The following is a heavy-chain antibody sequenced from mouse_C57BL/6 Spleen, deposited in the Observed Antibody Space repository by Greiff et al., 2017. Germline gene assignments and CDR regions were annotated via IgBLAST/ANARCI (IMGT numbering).Heavy chain of an antibody. CDR1: GYTFTSYW. CDR2: IDPNSGGN. CDR3: ARREVVAPYYFDY. Sequence: QVQLQQPGAELVKPGASVKLSCKASGYTFTSYWMHWVKQRPGRGLEWIGRIDPNSGGNKYNEKFKSKATLTVDNPSSTAYMQLSSLTSEDSAVYYCARREVVAPYYFDYWGQGTTLTVSS. D-gene: IGHD1-1*01. J-gene: IGHJ2*01. V-gene: IGHV1-72*01.